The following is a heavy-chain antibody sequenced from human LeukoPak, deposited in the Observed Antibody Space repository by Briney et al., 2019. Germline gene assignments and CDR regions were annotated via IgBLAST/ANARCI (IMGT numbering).Heavy chain of an antibody. Sequence: ASVTVSCKASGYTFTGYYMHWVRQAPGQGLEWMGWINPNSGGTNYAQKFQGRVTMTRDTSISTAYMELSRLRSDDMAVYYCATSPYCSSTSCYRLKYFQHWGQGTLVTVSS. CDR2: INPNSGGT. D-gene: IGHD2-2*01. J-gene: IGHJ1*01. CDR1: GYTFTGYY. V-gene: IGHV1-2*02. CDR3: ATSPYCSSTSCYRLKYFQH.